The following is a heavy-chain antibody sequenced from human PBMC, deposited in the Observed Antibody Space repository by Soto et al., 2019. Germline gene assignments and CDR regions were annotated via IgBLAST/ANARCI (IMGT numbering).Heavy chain of an antibody. CDR2: ISSTSSTM. Sequence: EVQLVESGGGLVQPGGSLRLSCAASGFTFSSHSMNWVRQTPGKGLEWVSYISSTSSTMYYADSVKGRFTISRDSAKNSLFLQMNSLRPEDTAVYYCTAGGVGSGPGYWGQGTLVTVSS. CDR3: TAGGVGSGPGY. J-gene: IGHJ4*02. CDR1: GFTFSSHS. V-gene: IGHV3-48*01. D-gene: IGHD3-16*01.